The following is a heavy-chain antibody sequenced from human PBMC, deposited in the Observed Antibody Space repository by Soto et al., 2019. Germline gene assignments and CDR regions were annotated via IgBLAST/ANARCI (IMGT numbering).Heavy chain of an antibody. J-gene: IGHJ5*02. Sequence: QVQLVQSGVEVKKPGASVKVSCKASGYTFTDYRMIWVRQAPGQGLEWMGIINPSGGSTNYAPNFQGRVTLTRDSFTSTVYMELSNLRSEDTAVYYCARPAGRLANWFDLWGQGTLVTVSS. D-gene: IGHD6-6*01. CDR3: ARPAGRLANWFDL. V-gene: IGHV1-46*01. CDR1: GYTFTDYR. CDR2: INPSGGST.